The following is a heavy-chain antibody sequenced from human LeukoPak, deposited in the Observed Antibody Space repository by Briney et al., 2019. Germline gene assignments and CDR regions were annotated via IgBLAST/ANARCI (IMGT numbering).Heavy chain of an antibody. Sequence: PGGSLRLSCAASASTFNSYTMNSARQAPRKGLEWISYISRTGTTIYYADSVKGRFTISRDNAKNSLYLQMNSLRSEDTGLYFCARDLGSGDHGLLVWGQGTLLTVSS. CDR2: ISRTGTTI. CDR1: ASTFNSYT. V-gene: IGHV3-48*01. D-gene: IGHD2-21*02. CDR3: ARDLGSGDHGLLV. J-gene: IGHJ4*02.